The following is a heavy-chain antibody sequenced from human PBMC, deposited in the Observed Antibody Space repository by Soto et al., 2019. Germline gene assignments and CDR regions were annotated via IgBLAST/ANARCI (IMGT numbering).Heavy chain of an antibody. Sequence: EVQLVESGGGLVQPGRSLRLSCAASGFTFDDYAMHWVRQAPGKGLAWVSGISWNSGSIGYADSVKGRFTISRDNAKNSLYLQMNSLRAEDTALYYCAKDLYYELWSGDYYYYYGMDVWGQGTTVTVSS. CDR1: GFTFDDYA. D-gene: IGHD3-3*01. J-gene: IGHJ6*02. CDR3: AKDLYYELWSGDYYYYYGMDV. V-gene: IGHV3-9*01. CDR2: ISWNSGSI.